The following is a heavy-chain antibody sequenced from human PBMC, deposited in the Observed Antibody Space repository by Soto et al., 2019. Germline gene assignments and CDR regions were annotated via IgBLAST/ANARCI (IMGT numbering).Heavy chain of an antibody. CDR3: ARPDYGRDYYYYVMDV. V-gene: IGHV1-69*13. D-gene: IGHD4-17*01. Sequence: SVKVSCKASGGTFSSYAISWVRQAPGQGLEWMGGIIPIFGTANYAQKFQGRVTITADESTSTAYMELSSLRSEDTAVYYCARPDYGRDYYYYVMDVWGQGTTVTVSS. CDR2: IIPIFGTA. CDR1: GGTFSSYA. J-gene: IGHJ6*02.